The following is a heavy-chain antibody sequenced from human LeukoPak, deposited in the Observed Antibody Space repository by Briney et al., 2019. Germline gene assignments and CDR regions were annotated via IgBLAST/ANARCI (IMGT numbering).Heavy chain of an antibody. CDR3: ATSAAATFGGVIATYSEDYYYYYMDV. D-gene: IGHD3-16*02. CDR1: GFTFSSYE. V-gene: IGHV3-7*03. Sequence: QPGGSLRLSCAASGFTFSSYEMSWVRQAPGKGLEWVANIKQDGSEKYYVDSVKGRFTISRDNAKNSLYLQMNSLRAEDTAVYYCATSAAATFGGVIATYSEDYYYYYMDVWGKGTTVTVSS. J-gene: IGHJ6*03. CDR2: IKQDGSEK.